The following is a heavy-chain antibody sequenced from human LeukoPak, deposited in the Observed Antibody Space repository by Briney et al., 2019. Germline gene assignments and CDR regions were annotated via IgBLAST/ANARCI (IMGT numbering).Heavy chain of an antibody. Sequence: ASVKVSCKASGGTFSSYAISWVRQAPGQGLEWMGRIIPILGIANYAQKFQGRVTITADKSTSTAYMELSSLRSEDTAVYYCARGSEDCSGGSCYGRRAFDIWGQGTMVTVSS. D-gene: IGHD2-15*01. CDR2: IIPILGIA. CDR3: ARGSEDCSGGSCYGRRAFDI. CDR1: GGTFSSYA. V-gene: IGHV1-69*04. J-gene: IGHJ3*02.